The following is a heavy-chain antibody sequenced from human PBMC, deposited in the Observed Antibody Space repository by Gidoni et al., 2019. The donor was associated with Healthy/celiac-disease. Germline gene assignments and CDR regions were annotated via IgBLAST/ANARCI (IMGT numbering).Heavy chain of an antibody. J-gene: IGHJ4*02. D-gene: IGHD3-3*01. CDR3: AKDRPRDFWSGYFDY. V-gene: IGHV3-23*01. Sequence: EVQLLESGGGLVQPGGSLRLSCAASGFPFSSYAMSWVRQAPGKGLEWVSAISGSGGSTYYADSVKGRFTISRDNSKNTLYLQMNSLGAEDTAVYYCAKDRPRDFWSGYFDYWGQGTLVTVSS. CDR1: GFPFSSYA. CDR2: ISGSGGST.